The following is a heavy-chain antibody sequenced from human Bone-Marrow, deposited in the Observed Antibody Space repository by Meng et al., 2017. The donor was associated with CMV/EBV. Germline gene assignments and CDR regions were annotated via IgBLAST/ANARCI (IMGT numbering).Heavy chain of an antibody. CDR3: ARAKDTTGIAASGSGY. D-gene: IGHD1-1*01. V-gene: IGHV3-21*06. CDR2: TDSSSRII. Sequence: GGSLRLSCAASGFTFDDYAMHWVRQAPGKGLEWVSSTDSSSRIIYYAESVKGRFTISRDNAKNSLYLQMNSLRAEDTAVYYCARAKDTTGIAASGSGYWGQGTLVTVSS. CDR1: GFTFDDYA. J-gene: IGHJ4*02.